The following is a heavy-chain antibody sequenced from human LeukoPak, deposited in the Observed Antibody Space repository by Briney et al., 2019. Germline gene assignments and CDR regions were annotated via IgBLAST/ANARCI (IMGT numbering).Heavy chain of an antibody. CDR1: GGTFSNYA. Sequence: ASVKVSCKASGGTFSNYAISWVRQAPGQGLEWMGRIIPMFGTTNYAQKFQGRVTITTDESTSTAYMEVSSLRIEDTALYYCASVTVTTWAPDGHMDVWGKGTTVTVSS. D-gene: IGHD4-11*01. CDR2: IIPMFGTT. V-gene: IGHV1-69*05. J-gene: IGHJ6*03. CDR3: ASVTVTTWAPDGHMDV.